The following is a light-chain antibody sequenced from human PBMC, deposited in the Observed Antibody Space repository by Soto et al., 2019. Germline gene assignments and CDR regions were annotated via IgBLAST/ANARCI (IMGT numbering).Light chain of an antibody. Sequence: PGERATISCRASENVRTFVDWYQQKPGQAPRLLIYGASIRATGIPARFSGSGSGTEFTLTIGSLQSEDFAVYYCQHYNNWPPWTFGQGTKV. J-gene: IGKJ1*01. CDR1: ENVRTF. V-gene: IGKV3-15*01. CDR3: QHYNNWPPWT. CDR2: GAS.